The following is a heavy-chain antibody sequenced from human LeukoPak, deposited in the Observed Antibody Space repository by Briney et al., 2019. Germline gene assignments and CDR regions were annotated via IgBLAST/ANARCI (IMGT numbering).Heavy chain of an antibody. V-gene: IGHV4-39*01. J-gene: IGHJ5*02. D-gene: IGHD1-26*01. Sequence: PSETLSLTXTVSGGSISSSSYYWAWIRQPPGKGLEWIGSMYYSGNTYYNPSLKSRVTISDDPSKNQFSMKLSSVTAADTAVYYCGRCSSGSYNWFDPWGQGTLVTVSS. CDR2: MYYSGNT. CDR1: GGSISSSSYY. CDR3: GRCSSGSYNWFDP.